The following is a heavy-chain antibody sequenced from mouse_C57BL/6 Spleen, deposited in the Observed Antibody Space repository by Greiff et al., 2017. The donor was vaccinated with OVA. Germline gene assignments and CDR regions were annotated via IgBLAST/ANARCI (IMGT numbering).Heavy chain of an antibody. CDR3: ARERFYGAY. Sequence: QVQLKESGAELVKPGASVKLSCKASGYTFTSYWMQWVKQRPGQGLEWIGEIDPSDSYTNYNQKFKGKATLPVDTSSSTAYMQLSSLTSEDSAVYYCARERFYGAYWGQGTLVTVSA. D-gene: IGHD1-1*02. V-gene: IGHV1-50*01. CDR1: GYTFTSYW. J-gene: IGHJ3*01. CDR2: IDPSDSYT.